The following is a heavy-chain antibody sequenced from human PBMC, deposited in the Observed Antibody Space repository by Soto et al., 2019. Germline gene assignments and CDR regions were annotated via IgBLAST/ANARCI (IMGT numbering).Heavy chain of an antibody. J-gene: IGHJ5*02. V-gene: IGHV1-18*01. CDR1: GYTFTSYG. D-gene: IGHD6-19*01. CDR2: ISAYNGNT. CDR3: AREGPGPAVVGRDWFDP. Sequence: ASVKVSCKASGYTFTSYGISWVRQAPGQGLEWMGWISAYNGNTNYAQKLQGRVTMTTDTSTSTAYMELRSLRSDDTAVYYCAREGPGPAVVGRDWFDPWGQGTLVTVSS.